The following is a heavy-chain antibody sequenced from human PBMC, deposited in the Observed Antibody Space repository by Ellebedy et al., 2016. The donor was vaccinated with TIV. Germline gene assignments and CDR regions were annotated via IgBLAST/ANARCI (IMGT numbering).Heavy chain of an antibody. J-gene: IGHJ6*02. Sequence: GESLKISCKGSEYNFTSYWIAWVRQKPGKGLEWMGIIYPGDSDTRYSPSFQGQVTMSADRSFSTAYLQWSSLKASDTAVYYFARRMYYYGSGSYYKPGYYYYGMDVWGQGTTVTVSS. V-gene: IGHV5-51*01. CDR3: ARRMYYYGSGSYYKPGYYYYGMDV. CDR1: EYNFTSYW. D-gene: IGHD3-10*01. CDR2: IYPGDSDT.